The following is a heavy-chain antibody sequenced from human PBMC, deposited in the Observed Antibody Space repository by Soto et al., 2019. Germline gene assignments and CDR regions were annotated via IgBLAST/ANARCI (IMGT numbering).Heavy chain of an antibody. CDR1: GFTFSSYS. D-gene: IGHD2-15*01. J-gene: IGHJ4*02. V-gene: IGHV3-21*01. CDR2: ISSRSSYI. CDR3: ARGRCSGGSCYSDY. Sequence: EVQLVESGGGLVKPGGSLRLSCAASGFTFSSYSMNWVRQAPGKGLEWVSSISSRSSYIYYADSVKGRFTISRDNAKNSLYLQMNSLRAEVTAVYYCARGRCSGGSCYSDYWGQGTLVTVSS.